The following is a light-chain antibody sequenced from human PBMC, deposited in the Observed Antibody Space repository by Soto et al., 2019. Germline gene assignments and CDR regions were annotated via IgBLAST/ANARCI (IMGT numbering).Light chain of an antibody. J-gene: IGKJ1*01. Sequence: DIQMTQSPSSLSASVGARRTITCRASQSISSWLYWYEQKPGKAPKVLXYDASSLDSGVPSRFRGSGSGTEFTLTISSLPPDDFAPYYCQQYNAYPWTFGQGTKVDIK. CDR2: DAS. V-gene: IGKV1-5*01. CDR1: QSISSW. CDR3: QQYNAYPWT.